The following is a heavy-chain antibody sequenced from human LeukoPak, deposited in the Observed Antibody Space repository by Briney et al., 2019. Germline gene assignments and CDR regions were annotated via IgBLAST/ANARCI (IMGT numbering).Heavy chain of an antibody. Sequence: GGSLRLSCAASGFTFDSYAMTWVRQAPGKGLEWVSVIYSGGSTYYADSVKGRFTISRDNSKNTLYLQMNSLRAEDTAVYYCARDRYYDSSGYYWSDYWGQGTLVTVSS. V-gene: IGHV3-66*01. CDR1: GFTFDSYA. CDR3: ARDRYYDSSGYYWSDY. D-gene: IGHD3-22*01. CDR2: IYSGGST. J-gene: IGHJ4*02.